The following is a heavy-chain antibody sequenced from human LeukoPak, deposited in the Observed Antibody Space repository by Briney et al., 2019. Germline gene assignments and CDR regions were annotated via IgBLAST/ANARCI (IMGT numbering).Heavy chain of an antibody. CDR1: GFTFSSYA. D-gene: IGHD3-3*01. Sequence: GGSLRLSCAASGFTFSSYAMSWVRQAPGKGLEWVSAISGSGGSTYYADSVKGRSTISRDNSKNTLYLQMNSLRAEDTAVYYCAKVRREYYDFWSGYLNWGQGTLVTVSS. CDR2: ISGSGGST. V-gene: IGHV3-23*01. CDR3: AKVRREYYDFWSGYLN. J-gene: IGHJ4*02.